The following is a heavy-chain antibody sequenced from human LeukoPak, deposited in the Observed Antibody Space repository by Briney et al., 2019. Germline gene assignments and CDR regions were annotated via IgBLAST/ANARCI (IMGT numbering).Heavy chain of an antibody. Sequence: PGGSLRLSCEASGFTFSNYAIHWVRQAPGKGVEWVAIISYEGGIKYYADSVKGRFTISRDNSKNTLYLQMNSLRAEDTAVYYCAHGFGELTQTYGMDVWGQGTTVTVSS. D-gene: IGHD3-10*01. CDR3: AHGFGELTQTYGMDV. CDR1: GFTFSNYA. V-gene: IGHV3-30*04. J-gene: IGHJ6*02. CDR2: ISYEGGIK.